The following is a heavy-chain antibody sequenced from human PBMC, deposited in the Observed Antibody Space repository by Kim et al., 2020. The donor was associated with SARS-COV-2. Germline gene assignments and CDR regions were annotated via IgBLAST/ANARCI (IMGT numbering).Heavy chain of an antibody. CDR2: IKSKTDGGTT. J-gene: IGHJ6*02. CDR1: GFTFSNAW. CDR3: TTALAYCGGDCYEDYGMDV. Sequence: GGSLRLSCAASGFTFSNAWMSWVRQAPGKGLEWVGRIKSKTDGGTTDYAAPVKGRFTISRDDSKNTLYLQMNSLKTEDTAVYYCTTALAYCGGDCYEDYGMDVWGQGTTVTVSS. D-gene: IGHD2-21*02. V-gene: IGHV3-15*01.